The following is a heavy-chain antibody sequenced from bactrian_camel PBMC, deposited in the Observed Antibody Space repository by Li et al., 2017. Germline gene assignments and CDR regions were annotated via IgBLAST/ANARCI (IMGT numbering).Heavy chain of an antibody. CDR3: ATGWGDIIRVGPCFRY. D-gene: IGHD5*01. Sequence: QLVESGGGSVQAGGSLRLSCAASGLTFSNYYANWVRQAPGRGLEWVSSINGRGSSTYYSDSVKGRFTISQDNTNNTVYLQMNSLKPEDTAMYYCATGWGDIIRVGPCFRYWAQGTQVTVS. V-gene: IGHV3-2*01. CDR2: INGRGSST. J-gene: IGHJ6*01. CDR1: GLTFSNYY.